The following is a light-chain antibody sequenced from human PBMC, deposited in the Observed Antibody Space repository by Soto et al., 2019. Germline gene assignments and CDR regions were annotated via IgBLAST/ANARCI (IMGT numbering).Light chain of an antibody. CDR1: QSVSSSY. Sequence: EIVLTQSPGTLSLSPGERATLSCRASQSVSSSYLAWYQQKPGQALRLLIYGASSRATGIPDRFSGSGSGTDVTLTISRLEPEDFAVYYCQQYGSSPYTFGPGTKVEIK. CDR3: QQYGSSPYT. V-gene: IGKV3-20*01. J-gene: IGKJ2*01. CDR2: GAS.